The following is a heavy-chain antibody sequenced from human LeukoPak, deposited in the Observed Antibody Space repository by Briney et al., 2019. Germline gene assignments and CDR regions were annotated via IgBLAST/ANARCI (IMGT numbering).Heavy chain of an antibody. Sequence: GASVTVSCKASGYTFTGYYMHWVRKAPGQGLEWMGWINPNSGGTNYAQKFQGRFTMTRDTSISTAYMELSRLRSDDTAVYYCARVQGYCSSTSCYPDTNFDYWGQGTLVTVSS. D-gene: IGHD2-2*01. CDR2: INPNSGGT. CDR3: ARVQGYCSSTSCYPDTNFDY. CDR1: GYTFTGYY. J-gene: IGHJ4*02. V-gene: IGHV1-2*02.